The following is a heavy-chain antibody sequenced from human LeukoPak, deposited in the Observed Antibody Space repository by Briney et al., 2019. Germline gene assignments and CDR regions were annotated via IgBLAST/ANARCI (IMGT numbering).Heavy chain of an antibody. CDR2: IKSKTDGGTT. J-gene: IGHJ4*02. Sequence: GALRLFCSGSGFTFSNAWINLGRQAPGEGAELGGRIKSKTDGGTTDYAAPVKGRFTISRDDSKNTLYLQMNSLKTEDTAVYYCATERQSPYFDYWGLGTLVTVSS. D-gene: IGHD6-19*01. CDR1: GFTFSNAW. V-gene: IGHV3-15*01. CDR3: ATERQSPYFDY.